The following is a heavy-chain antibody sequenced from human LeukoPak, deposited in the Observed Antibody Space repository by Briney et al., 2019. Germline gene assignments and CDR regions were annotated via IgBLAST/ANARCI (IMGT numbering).Heavy chain of an antibody. V-gene: IGHV3-21*04. Sequence: PGGSLRLSCAASRFTFSSYSMNWVRQAPGKGLEWVSSISSSSSYIYYADSVKGRFTISRDNSKNTLFLQMNSLRVEDTAPYYCAKSVAIYFYYGLDVWGQGTTVTVSS. CDR2: ISSSSSYI. J-gene: IGHJ6*02. D-gene: IGHD3-3*01. CDR3: AKSVAIYFYYGLDV. CDR1: RFTFSSYS.